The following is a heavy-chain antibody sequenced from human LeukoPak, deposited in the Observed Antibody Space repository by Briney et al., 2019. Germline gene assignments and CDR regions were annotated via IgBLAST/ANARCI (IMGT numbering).Heavy chain of an antibody. CDR3: ASYGGVATKPFDY. CDR1: GYTFTSYY. Sequence: ASVKVSCKASGYTFTSYYMHWVRQAPGQGLEWMGIINPSGGSTSYAQKFQGRVTMTRDTSKNQFSLKLSSVTAADTAVYYCASYGGVATKPFDYWGQGTLVTVSS. CDR2: INPSGGST. D-gene: IGHD5-12*01. J-gene: IGHJ4*02. V-gene: IGHV1-46*01.